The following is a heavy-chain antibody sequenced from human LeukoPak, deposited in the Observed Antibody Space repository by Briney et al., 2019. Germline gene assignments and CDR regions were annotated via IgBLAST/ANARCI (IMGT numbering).Heavy chain of an antibody. V-gene: IGHV1-18*01. J-gene: IGHJ4*02. D-gene: IGHD3-22*01. CDR1: SYTFTIYG. CDR2: ISTYNGNT. CDR3: ARGGYYYDSSGYRIDY. Sequence: ASVKVSCKTSSYTFTIYGVTWVRQAPGQGLEWMGYISTYNGNTNYAQKLQGRVTMTTDTSTSTAYMELRSLRSDDTAVYYCARGGYYYDSSGYRIDYWGQGTLVTVSS.